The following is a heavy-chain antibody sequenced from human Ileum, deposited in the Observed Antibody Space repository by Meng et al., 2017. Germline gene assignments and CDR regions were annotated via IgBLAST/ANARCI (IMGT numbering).Heavy chain of an antibody. CDR1: GYTFSDYC. Sequence: QVQVVLSGAEVKKLGASVNVSCKASGYTFSDYCMYWVRQAPGQGLEWMGWIDPRNGDTRYTQKLQGRVTMTRDTSISTVYMEVTNLRDDDTAVYYCARDLAGLGGYWGQGTLVTVSS. CDR3: ARDLAGLGGY. CDR2: IDPRNGDT. D-gene: IGHD6-19*01. J-gene: IGHJ4*02. V-gene: IGHV1-2*02.